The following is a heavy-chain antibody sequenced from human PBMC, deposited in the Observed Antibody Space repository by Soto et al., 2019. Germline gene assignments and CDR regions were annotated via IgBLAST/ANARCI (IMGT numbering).Heavy chain of an antibody. J-gene: IGHJ6*02. V-gene: IGHV5-10-1*01. CDR1: GYSFTSYW. Sequence: PGESLKISCKGSGYSFTSYWISWVRQMPGKGLEWMGRIDPSDSYTNYSPSFQGHVTISADKSISTAYLQWSSLKASDTAMYYCARHVGIEAAVFYYGMDVWGPGTPVTVYS. CDR3: ARHVGIEAAVFYYGMDV. CDR2: IDPSDSYT. D-gene: IGHD6-13*01.